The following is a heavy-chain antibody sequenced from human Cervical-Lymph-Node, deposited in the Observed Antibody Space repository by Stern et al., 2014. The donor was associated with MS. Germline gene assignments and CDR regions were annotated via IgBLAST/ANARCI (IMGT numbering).Heavy chain of an antibody. V-gene: IGHV3-23*04. D-gene: IGHD2/OR15-2a*01. CDR2: ISNSGGST. CDR1: GFTFSNYV. J-gene: IGHJ4*02. CDR3: ASPNRGSY. Sequence: EVQLVESGGGLVQPGGSLRLSCAASGFTFSNYVMTWVRQAPGKGLEWVSTISNSGGSTYYADSVKGRFTISRDNSKNTLYLKMNSLRAEDTAVYYCASPNRGSYWGQGTPVTVSS.